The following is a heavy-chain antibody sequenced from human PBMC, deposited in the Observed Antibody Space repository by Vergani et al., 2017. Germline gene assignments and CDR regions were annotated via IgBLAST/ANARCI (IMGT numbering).Heavy chain of an antibody. CDR3: ARSEVAVDFDY. J-gene: IGHJ4*02. V-gene: IGHV3-48*03. Sequence: EVQLVESGGGLVQPGGSLRLSCAASGFTFSSYEMNWVRQAPGKGLEWVSYISSSRTIYYADSVKGRFTISRDNAKNSLYLQMNSLRDEDTAVYYCARSEVAVDFDYWGQGTLVTVSS. D-gene: IGHD6-19*01. CDR2: ISSSRTI. CDR1: GFTFSSYE.